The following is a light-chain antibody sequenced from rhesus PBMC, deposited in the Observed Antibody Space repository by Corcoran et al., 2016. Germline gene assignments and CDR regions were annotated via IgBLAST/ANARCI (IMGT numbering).Light chain of an antibody. CDR2: KAS. CDR1: QDIRTD. Sequence: DIQMTQSPSSLSASVGDRVTITCQASQDIRTDLAWYQQTPGKVPHLLIYKASTLQDGVPIRFSGSGSGTDFTLTISSLQPEDFGTCYCQHTYSPPFTFGPGTKLDF. V-gene: IGKV1-25*01. J-gene: IGKJ3*01. CDR3: QHTYSPPFT.